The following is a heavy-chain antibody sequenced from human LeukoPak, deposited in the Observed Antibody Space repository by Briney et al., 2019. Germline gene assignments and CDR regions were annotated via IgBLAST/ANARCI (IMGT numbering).Heavy chain of an antibody. V-gene: IGHV4-34*01. CDR1: GGSFNGYY. D-gene: IGHD5-18*01. CDR3: AGGRGIQLWFGGDYYYGMDV. CDR2: INHSGST. J-gene: IGHJ6*02. Sequence: SETLSLTCAVYGGSFNGYYWSWIRQPPGKGLEWIGEINHSGSTNYNPSLKSRVTISVDTSKNQFSLKLSSVTAADTAVYYCAGGRGIQLWFGGDYYYGMDVWGQGTTVTVSS.